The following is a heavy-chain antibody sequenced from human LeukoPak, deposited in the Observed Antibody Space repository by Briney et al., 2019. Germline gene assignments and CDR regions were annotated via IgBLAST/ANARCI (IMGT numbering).Heavy chain of an antibody. J-gene: IGHJ4*02. CDR1: GGSFSGYY. CDR2: INHSGST. V-gene: IGHV4-34*01. D-gene: IGHD3-10*01. Sequence: SETLSLTCAVYGGSFSGYYWSWIRQPPGKGLEWIGEINHSGSTNYNPSLKSRVTISVDTSKNQFSLKLSSVTAADTAMYYCARLQRWSYYFDYWGQGTLVTVSS. CDR3: ARLQRWSYYFDY.